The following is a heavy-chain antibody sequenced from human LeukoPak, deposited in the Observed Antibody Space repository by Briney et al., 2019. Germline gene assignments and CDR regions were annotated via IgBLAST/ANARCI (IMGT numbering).Heavy chain of an antibody. CDR1: GFTFSSYG. CDR3: AKHSGSYFIYYVDS. V-gene: IGHV3-23*01. CDR2: ISGSAYNS. Sequence: GGSLRLSCAASGFTFSSYGMSWVRQAPGKGLEWVSTISGSAYNSYYADSVKGRFTISRDNSANTLYLQMNSLRAEDTALYYCAKHSGSYFIYYVDSWGQGPLVTVSS. J-gene: IGHJ4*02. D-gene: IGHD1-26*01.